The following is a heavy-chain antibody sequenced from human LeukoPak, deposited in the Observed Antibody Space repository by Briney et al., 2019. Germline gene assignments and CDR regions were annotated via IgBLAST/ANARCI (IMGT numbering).Heavy chain of an antibody. CDR2: ISGSGGST. CDR1: GFTFSSYG. V-gene: IGHV3-23*01. J-gene: IGHJ5*02. CDR3: AKDHRAAAGSINWFDP. Sequence: GGSLRLSCAASGFTFSSYGMSWVRQAPGKGLEWVSAISGSGGSTYYADSVKGRFTISRDNSKNTLYLQMNSLRAEDTAVYYCAKDHRAAAGSINWFDPWGQGTLVTVSS. D-gene: IGHD6-13*01.